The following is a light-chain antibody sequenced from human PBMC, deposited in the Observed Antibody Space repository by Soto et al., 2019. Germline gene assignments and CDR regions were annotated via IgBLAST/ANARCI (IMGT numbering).Light chain of an antibody. J-gene: IGLJ1*01. CDR2: DVN. V-gene: IGLV2-14*03. CDR3: CSYSSSRTYV. CDR1: SSDVGSDYNY. Sequence: QSALTQPASVSGSPGRSIAISCTGTSSDVGSDYNYVSWYQQHPGKAPKLLVYDVNNRPSGVSNRFPGSKSGTAASLTISVLHAVDEAYYYSCSYSSSRTYVFGTGTKAT.